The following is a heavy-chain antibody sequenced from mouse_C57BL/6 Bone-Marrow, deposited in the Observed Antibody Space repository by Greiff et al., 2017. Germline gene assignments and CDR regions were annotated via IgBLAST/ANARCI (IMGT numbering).Heavy chain of an antibody. Sequence: QVQLQQSGAELARPGASVKLSCKASGYTFTSYGISWVKQRTGQGLEWIGEIYPRSGNTYYNEKFKGKDTLTADKSSSTAYMELRSLTSEDSAVYFCARDYYYGSSYGFAYWGQGTLVTVSA. CDR3: ARDYYYGSSYGFAY. V-gene: IGHV1-81*01. CDR1: GYTFTSYG. CDR2: IYPRSGNT. J-gene: IGHJ3*01. D-gene: IGHD1-1*01.